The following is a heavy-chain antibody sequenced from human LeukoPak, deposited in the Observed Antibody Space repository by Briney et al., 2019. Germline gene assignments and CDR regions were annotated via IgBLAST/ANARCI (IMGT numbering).Heavy chain of an antibody. D-gene: IGHD2/OR15-2a*01. Sequence: GASVKVSCKASGGTFSSYAISWVRQAPGQGLEWMGRIIPILGIANYAQKFQGRVTITADKSTSTAYMELSSLRSEDTAVYYCARDVFLWPLGNWFDPWGQGTLVTVSS. CDR2: IIPILGIA. J-gene: IGHJ5*02. V-gene: IGHV1-69*04. CDR1: GGTFSSYA. CDR3: ARDVFLWPLGNWFDP.